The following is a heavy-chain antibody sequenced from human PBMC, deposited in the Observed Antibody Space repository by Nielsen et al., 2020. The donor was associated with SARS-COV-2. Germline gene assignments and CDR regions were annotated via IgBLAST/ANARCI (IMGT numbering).Heavy chain of an antibody. CDR3: ARDIFPLLAVAGTGFDY. D-gene: IGHD6-19*01. CDR2: ISYDGSNK. CDR1: GFTFSSYA. Sequence: GGSLRLSCAASGFTFSSYAMHWVRQAPGKGLEWVAVISYDGSNKYYADSVKGRFTISRDNSKNTLYLQMNSLRAEDTAVYYCARDIFPLLAVAGTGFDYWGQGTLVTVSS. V-gene: IGHV3-30*04. J-gene: IGHJ4*02.